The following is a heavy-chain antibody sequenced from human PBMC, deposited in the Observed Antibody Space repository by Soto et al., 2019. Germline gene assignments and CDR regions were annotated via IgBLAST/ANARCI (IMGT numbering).Heavy chain of an antibody. V-gene: IGHV3-21*01. CDR1: GFTFSSYS. CDR2: ISSSSSYI. J-gene: IGHJ4*02. Sequence: GGSLRLSCAASGFTFSSYSMHWVRQAPGKGLEWVSSISSSSSYIYYADSVKGRFTISRDNAKNSLYLQMNSLRAEDTAVYYCARAPWDYYDSSGYYSFWGEGT. D-gene: IGHD3-22*01. CDR3: ARAPWDYYDSSGYYSF.